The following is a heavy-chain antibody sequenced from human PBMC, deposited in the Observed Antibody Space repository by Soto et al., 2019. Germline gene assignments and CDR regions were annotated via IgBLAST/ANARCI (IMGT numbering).Heavy chain of an antibody. CDR3: FRGGHCITTGCYGNWFDP. J-gene: IGHJ5*02. D-gene: IGHD2-2*01. Sequence: EVQLVESGGGVVQPGGSLRLSCAASGFTFSTYCMHWIRQVPGKGLEWVSRINSDASHTYYADSVKGRFTISRDNAKNTLHLEMNSLRADDTAVYYCFRGGHCITTGCYGNWFDPWGQGTLVTVSS. V-gene: IGHV3-74*01. CDR1: GFTFSTYC. CDR2: INSDASHT.